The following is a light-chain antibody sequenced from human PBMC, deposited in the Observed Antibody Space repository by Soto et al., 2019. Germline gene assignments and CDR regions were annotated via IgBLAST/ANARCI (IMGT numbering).Light chain of an antibody. V-gene: IGKV1-27*01. J-gene: IGKJ4*01. Sequence: DIQMTQSPSSLSASVGDRVTVTCRASQGISNYLAWYQQKPGKVPELLIYAASTLQSGVPYRFSGSGSGTDFTLAISGLQSEDVATYYCQKYNSAPLTFGGGTKVEIK. CDR1: QGISNY. CDR3: QKYNSAPLT. CDR2: AAS.